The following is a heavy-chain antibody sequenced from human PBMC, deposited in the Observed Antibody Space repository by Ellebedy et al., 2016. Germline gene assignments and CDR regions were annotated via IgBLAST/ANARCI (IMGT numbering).Heavy chain of an antibody. Sequence: SVKVSXXASGGTFSSYAISWVRQAPGQGLEWMGGIIPIFGTANYAQKFQGRVTITADESTSTAYMELSSLRSEDTAMYYCARDAEQEGRSDGWFDPWGQGTLVTVSS. J-gene: IGHJ5*02. V-gene: IGHV1-69*13. CDR1: GGTFSSYA. D-gene: IGHD1/OR15-1a*01. CDR3: ARDAEQEGRSDGWFDP. CDR2: IIPIFGTA.